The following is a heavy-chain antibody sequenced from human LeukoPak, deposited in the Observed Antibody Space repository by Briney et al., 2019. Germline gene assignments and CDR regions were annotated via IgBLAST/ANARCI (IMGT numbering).Heavy chain of an antibody. V-gene: IGHV4-34*01. Sequence: SETLSLTCAVYGESLNSYYWSWIRQAPGKGLEWIGEFRQSGGTNYNPSLTSRVSISVDTFKSQFSLKLTSVTAADTAVYYCARDGPLKAAYYHYGMDVWGQGTTVTVSS. CDR3: ARDGPLKAAYYHYGMDV. D-gene: IGHD4/OR15-4a*01. J-gene: IGHJ6*02. CDR2: FRQSGGT. CDR1: GESLNSYY.